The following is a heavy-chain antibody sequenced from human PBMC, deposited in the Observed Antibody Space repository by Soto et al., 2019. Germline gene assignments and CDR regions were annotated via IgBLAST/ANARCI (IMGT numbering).Heavy chain of an antibody. V-gene: IGHV3-15*01. CDR1: GFTFSNAW. Sequence: VQLVESGGGLVKPGGSLRLSCAASGFTFSNAWMSWVRQAPGKGLEWVGRIKSKTDGGTTDYAAPVKGRFTISRDDSKNTLYLQMNSLKTEDTAVYYCTTDRSRFGGVIVFFDYWGQGTLVTVSS. CDR3: TTDRSRFGGVIVFFDY. J-gene: IGHJ4*02. CDR2: IKSKTDGGTT. D-gene: IGHD3-16*02.